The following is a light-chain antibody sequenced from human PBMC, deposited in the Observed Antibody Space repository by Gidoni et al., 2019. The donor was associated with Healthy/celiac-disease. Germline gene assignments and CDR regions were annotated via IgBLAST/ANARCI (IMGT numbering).Light chain of an antibody. CDR1: QDISNY. V-gene: IGKV1-33*01. J-gene: IGKJ4*01. Sequence: DIQMTQSPSSLSASVGDRFTITCQASQDISNYLNWYQQKPGKAPKLLIYDASNLETGVPSRFSGSGSGTDFTFTISSLQPEDIATYYCQQYDNLPPLFGGGTKVEIK. CDR2: DAS. CDR3: QQYDNLPPL.